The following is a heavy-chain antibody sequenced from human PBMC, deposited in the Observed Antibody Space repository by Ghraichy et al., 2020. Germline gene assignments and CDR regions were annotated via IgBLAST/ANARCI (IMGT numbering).Heavy chain of an antibody. CDR3: ARRSKMGLDT. V-gene: IGHV4-30-2*01. D-gene: IGHD1-26*01. Sequence: SETLSLTCTVSGDSISSGAFSWTWIRQPREGLEWIGFIYHTGSTSYNQSLQSRVPMSVDRSKNQFSLRLSSVTAADTAIYYCARRSKMGLDTWGQGTLVSVSS. CDR1: GDSISSGAFS. J-gene: IGHJ4*02. CDR2: IYHTGST.